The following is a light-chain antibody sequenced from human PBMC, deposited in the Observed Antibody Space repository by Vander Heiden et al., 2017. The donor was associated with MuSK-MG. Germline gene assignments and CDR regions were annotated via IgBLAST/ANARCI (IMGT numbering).Light chain of an antibody. CDR3: SSYTSSSTPYV. V-gene: IGLV2-14*01. CDR1: GSDVGGYNY. CDR2: EVS. J-gene: IGLJ1*01. Sequence: HSALTHPASVSGSPGQPITISCTGTGSDVGGYNYVAWYQQQPGKAPKLMIYEVSTRPSGVSNRFSGSKSGNTASLTSSGLQAEDEADYYCSSYTSSSTPYVFGTGTKVTVL.